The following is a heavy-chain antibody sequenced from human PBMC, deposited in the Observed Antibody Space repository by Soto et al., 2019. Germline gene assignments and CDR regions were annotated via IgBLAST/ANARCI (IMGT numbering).Heavy chain of an antibody. Sequence: QVRLVQSGAEGKKPGASVRISCKASGYTFTDYTLHWGRQAPGQGLEWMGCLDTGNGDSKFSQKFEGRVTFTRQTSATTAYMDLSRLRSEDTAVYFCARDLWFGEDPYYFDYWGQGTLITVSS. J-gene: IGHJ4*02. D-gene: IGHD3-10*01. CDR1: GYTFTDYT. CDR2: LDTGNGDS. V-gene: IGHV1-3*04. CDR3: ARDLWFGEDPYYFDY.